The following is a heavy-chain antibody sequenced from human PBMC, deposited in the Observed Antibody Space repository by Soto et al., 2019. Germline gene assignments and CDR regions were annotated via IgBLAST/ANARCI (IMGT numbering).Heavy chain of an antibody. V-gene: IGHV3-48*01. CDR1: GFTFSSYS. Sequence: PGGSLRLSCAASGFTFSSYSMNWVRQAPGKGLEWFSYISSSSSTIYYADSVKGRFTISRDNAKNSLYLQMNSLRAEDTAVYYCARDVAPYSGYGVSDYWGQGTLVTVSS. D-gene: IGHD5-12*01. J-gene: IGHJ4*02. CDR2: ISSSSSTI. CDR3: ARDVAPYSGYGVSDY.